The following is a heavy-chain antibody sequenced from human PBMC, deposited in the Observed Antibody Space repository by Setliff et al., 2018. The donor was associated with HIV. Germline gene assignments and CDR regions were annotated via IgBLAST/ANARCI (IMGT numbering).Heavy chain of an antibody. CDR1: GFTFSNFA. Sequence: SLRLSCVASGFTFSNFAMLWVRQAPGKGLEWVSVISYDGSRTYYADSVKGRFTISRDNSKNTLYLQMNSLRAEDTAVYYCAREAYRLPWIDNWCQGTLVTVSS. D-gene: IGHD1-1*01. CDR2: ISYDGSRT. CDR3: AREAYRLPWIDN. V-gene: IGHV3-30*07. J-gene: IGHJ4*02.